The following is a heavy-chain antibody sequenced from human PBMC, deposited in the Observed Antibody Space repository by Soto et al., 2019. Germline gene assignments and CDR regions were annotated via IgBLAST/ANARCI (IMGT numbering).Heavy chain of an antibody. CDR3: ARGAYYYGSGNYYLRYYGMDV. CDR2: ISAYNGNT. CDR1: GYTFTNYS. J-gene: IGHJ6*02. D-gene: IGHD3-10*01. Sequence: GASVKVSCKASGYTFTNYSISWVRQAPGQGLEWMGWISAYNGNTNYAQKLQGRVTMTTDTSTSTAYMELRSLRSDDTAVYYCARGAYYYGSGNYYLRYYGMDVWGQGTTVTVSS. V-gene: IGHV1-18*04.